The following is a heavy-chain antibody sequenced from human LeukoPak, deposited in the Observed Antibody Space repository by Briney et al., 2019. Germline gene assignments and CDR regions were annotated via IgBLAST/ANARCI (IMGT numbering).Heavy chain of an antibody. D-gene: IGHD3-10*01. CDR2: LGNP. Sequence: PSETLALTCAVSGASTTVGYYWTWIRHPPGKGLEWIGYLGNPNYNPSLKSRVTLSGDRSKNQFSLKLNSVTTADTAVYFCATYRGGGGGVGYWGQGTLVTVSS. CDR3: ATYRGGGGGVGY. CDR1: GASTTVGYY. V-gene: IGHV4-61*08. J-gene: IGHJ4*02.